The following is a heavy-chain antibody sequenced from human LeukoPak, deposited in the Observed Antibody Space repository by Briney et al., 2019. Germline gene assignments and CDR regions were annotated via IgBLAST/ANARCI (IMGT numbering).Heavy chain of an antibody. CDR2: IYSGGST. CDR3: AREASGSYEGPYFDY. D-gene: IGHD1-26*01. Sequence: GGSLRLSCAASGFTFSSYSMNWVRQAPGKGLEWVSVIYSGGSTYYADSVKGRFTISRDNSKNTLYLQMNSLRAEDTAVYYCAREASGSYEGPYFDYWGQGTLVTVSS. CDR1: GFTFSSYS. J-gene: IGHJ4*02. V-gene: IGHV3-53*01.